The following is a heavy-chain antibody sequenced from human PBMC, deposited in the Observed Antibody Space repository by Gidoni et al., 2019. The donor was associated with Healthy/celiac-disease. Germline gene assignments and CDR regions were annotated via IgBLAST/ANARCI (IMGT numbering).Heavy chain of an antibody. CDR2: IYHSGST. J-gene: IGHJ5*02. V-gene: IGHV4-30-2*01. D-gene: IGHD2-2*01. CDR1: GGSISSGGYS. Sequence: QLQLQESGSGLVQPSQPLSLTCAVSGGSISSGGYSWSWIRQPPGKGLEWIGYIYHSGSTYYIPSRKIIVTISVDRSKNQCTLKLSSVTAADTALYYCARSGAGEYCSRTSCNNCFDPWGQGTLVTVSS. CDR3: ARSGAGEYCSRTSCNNCFDP.